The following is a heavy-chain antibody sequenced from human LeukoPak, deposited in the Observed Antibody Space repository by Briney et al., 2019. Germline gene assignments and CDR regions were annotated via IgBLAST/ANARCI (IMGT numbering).Heavy chain of an antibody. Sequence: SETLSLTCTVSGGSISSHYWSWIRQPPGKGLEWIGHIYYSVSTSYNPSLKSRVTISIDTSKNQFSLKLSSVTAADTAVYYCARRTGGTGNFDYWGQGTLVTVSS. CDR1: GGSISSHY. V-gene: IGHV4-59*08. CDR3: ARRTGGTGNFDY. CDR2: IYYSVST. D-gene: IGHD1-26*01. J-gene: IGHJ4*02.